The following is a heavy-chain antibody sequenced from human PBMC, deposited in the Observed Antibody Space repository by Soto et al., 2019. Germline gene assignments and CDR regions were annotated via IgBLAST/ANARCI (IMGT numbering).Heavy chain of an antibody. V-gene: IGHV1-24*01. CDR1: GCTLTELS. CDR3: ATESTAMASYSSGWPFDY. J-gene: IGHJ4*02. Sequence: GASVKVSCKVSGCTLTELSMHWVRQAPGKGLEWMGGFDPEDGETIYAQKFQGRVTMTEDTSTDTAYMELSGLRSEDTAVYYCATESTAMASYSSGWPFDYWGQGTLVTVSS. D-gene: IGHD6-19*01. CDR2: FDPEDGET.